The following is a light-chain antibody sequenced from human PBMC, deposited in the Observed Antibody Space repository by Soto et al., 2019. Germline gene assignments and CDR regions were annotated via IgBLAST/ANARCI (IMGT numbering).Light chain of an antibody. CDR3: CSYAGSYGGWV. J-gene: IGLJ3*02. CDR1: SSDVGGYNY. V-gene: IGLV2-11*01. Sequence: QSALTQPRSVSGSPGQSVTISCTGTSSDVGGYNYVSWYQQHPGKAPKLMIYDVSKRPSGVPDRFSGSKSGNTASLTISGLQAEDEADYYCCSYAGSYGGWVFGGGTKLTVL. CDR2: DVS.